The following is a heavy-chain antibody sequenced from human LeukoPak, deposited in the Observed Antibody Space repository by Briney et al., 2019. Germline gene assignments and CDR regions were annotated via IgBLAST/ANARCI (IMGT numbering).Heavy chain of an antibody. V-gene: IGHV3-20*04. CDR1: GFTFDDYG. J-gene: IGHJ4*02. Sequence: GGSPRLSCAASGFTFDDYGMSWVRQAPGKGLEWVSGINWNGGSTGYADSVKGRFTISRDNAKNSLYLQMNSLRAEDTALYYCARDPHVEMATIGDYWGQGTLVTVSS. CDR2: INWNGGST. D-gene: IGHD5-24*01. CDR3: ARDPHVEMATIGDY.